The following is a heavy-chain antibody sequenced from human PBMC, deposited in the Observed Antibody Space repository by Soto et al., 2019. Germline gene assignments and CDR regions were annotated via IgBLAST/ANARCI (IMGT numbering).Heavy chain of an antibody. CDR2: IYYSGIT. J-gene: IGHJ4*02. Sequence: SETLSLTCTVSGGSISSGGYYWSWIRQHPGKGLEGIGYIYYSGITYYNPSLKSRVTISVDPSKNQSSLKLRSVTAADTAVYYCARDSRFGELPIFDYWGQGTLVTVSS. CDR1: GGSISSGGYY. CDR3: ARDSRFGELPIFDY. D-gene: IGHD3-10*01. V-gene: IGHV4-31*03.